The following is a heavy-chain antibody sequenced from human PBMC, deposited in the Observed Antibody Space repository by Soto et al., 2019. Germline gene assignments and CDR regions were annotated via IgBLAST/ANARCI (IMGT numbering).Heavy chain of an antibody. CDR1: GFSLSNARMG. Sequence: SGPTLVNPTETLTLTCTVSGFSLSNARMGVSWIRQPPGKALEWLAHIFSNDEKSYSTSLKSRLTISKDTSKSQVVLTMTNMDPVDTATYYCARIRVCGGDCHLGGFMFDPWGQGTLVNRLL. CDR2: IFSNDEK. CDR3: ARIRVCGGDCHLGGFMFDP. J-gene: IGHJ5*02. D-gene: IGHD2-21*02. V-gene: IGHV2-26*01.